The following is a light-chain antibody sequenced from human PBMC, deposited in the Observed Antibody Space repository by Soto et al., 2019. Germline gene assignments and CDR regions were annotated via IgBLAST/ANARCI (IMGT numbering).Light chain of an antibody. V-gene: IGLV2-23*01. CDR2: EGS. Sequence: QSVLTQPASVSGSPGHSITISCTGTSSDIVVSILVSWYQQEPGKAPKLMIYEGSKRPSGVSNRFSGSKSGNTASLTISGLQAEDEAHYYCCSYVGSDTYVIFGGGTKLTVL. J-gene: IGLJ2*01. CDR1: SSDIVVSIL. CDR3: CSYVGSDTYVI.